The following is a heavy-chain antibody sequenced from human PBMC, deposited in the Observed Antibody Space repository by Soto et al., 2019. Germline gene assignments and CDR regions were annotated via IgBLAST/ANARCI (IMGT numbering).Heavy chain of an antibody. V-gene: IGHV1-58*01. J-gene: IGHJ5*02. D-gene: IGHD2-2*01. CDR1: GFTFTSSA. CDR2: IVVGSGNT. Sequence: GASVKVSCKASGFTFTSSAVQWVRQARGQRLEWIGWIVVGSGNTNYAQKFQERVTITRDMSTSTAYMELSSLRSEDTAVYYCAAELSGNIVVPRFDPWGQGTLVTVSS. CDR3: AAELSGNIVVPRFDP.